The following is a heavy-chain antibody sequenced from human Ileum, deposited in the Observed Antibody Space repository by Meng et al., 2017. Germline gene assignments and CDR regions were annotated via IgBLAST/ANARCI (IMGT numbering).Heavy chain of an antibody. V-gene: IGHV1-18*01. J-gene: IGHJ3*02. Sequence: ASVKVSCKTSGYTFNTYGITWVRQAPGQGLEWMGWISAYNDNTNYAQKFQGRVTMTTDTSTNTAYMELRSLRSDDTALYYCARTTTVTTGRGAFDIWGQGKAVTVSS. CDR2: ISAYNDNT. CDR1: GYTFNTYG. CDR3: ARTTTVTTGRGAFDI. D-gene: IGHD4-17*01.